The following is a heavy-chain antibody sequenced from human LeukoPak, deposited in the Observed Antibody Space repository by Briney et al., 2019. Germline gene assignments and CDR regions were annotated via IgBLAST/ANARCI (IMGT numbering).Heavy chain of an antibody. Sequence: GGSLRLSCAASGFTFSSYAMSWVRQAPGKGLEWVSAISGSGDSTYYADSVKGRFTISRGNSKNTLYLQMNSLRAEDTAVYYCAKPNYYDSSGYYYDYWGQGTLVTVSS. D-gene: IGHD3-22*01. CDR3: AKPNYYDSSGYYYDY. J-gene: IGHJ4*02. CDR2: ISGSGDST. V-gene: IGHV3-23*01. CDR1: GFTFSSYA.